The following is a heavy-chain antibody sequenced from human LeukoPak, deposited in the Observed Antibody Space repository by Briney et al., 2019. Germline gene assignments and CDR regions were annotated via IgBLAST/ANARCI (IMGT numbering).Heavy chain of an antibody. CDR3: ARNGDGYNIHELGY. CDR2: IIPILGIA. CDR1: GGTFSSYA. V-gene: IGHV1-69*04. D-gene: IGHD5-24*01. Sequence: ASVKVSCKASGGTFSSYAISWVRQAPGQGLEWMGRIIPILGIANYAQKFQGRVTITADKSTSTAYMELSSLRSEGTAVYYCARNGDGYNIHELGYWGQGTLVTVSS. J-gene: IGHJ4*02.